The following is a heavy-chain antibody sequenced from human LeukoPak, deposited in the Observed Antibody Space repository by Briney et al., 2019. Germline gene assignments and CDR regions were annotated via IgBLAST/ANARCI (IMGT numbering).Heavy chain of an antibody. V-gene: IGHV4-59*01. D-gene: IGHD1-7*01. CDR1: GGSISSYY. CDR2: IYYSGST. J-gene: IGHJ3*01. Sequence: SETLSLTCTVSGGSISSYYWSWIRQPPGKGLEWIGYIYYSGSTNYNPSLKSRVTISVDTSKNQFSLKMSSVTAADTAVYYCARVPGGGTAANWGQGTMVTVSS. CDR3: ARVPGGGTAAN.